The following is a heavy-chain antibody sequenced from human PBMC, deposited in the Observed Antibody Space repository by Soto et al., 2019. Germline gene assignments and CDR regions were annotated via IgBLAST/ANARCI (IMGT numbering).Heavy chain of an antibody. Sequence: GASVKVSCKASGYTFTSYGISWVRQAPGQGLEWMGWISAYNGNTNYAQKLQGRVTMTTDTSTSTAYMELRSLRSDDTAVYYCARELVCSGERYYAGPEQYAYGGRGTPDTVSA. D-gene: IGHD2-15*01. J-gene: IGHJ4*02. V-gene: IGHV1-18*01. CDR2: ISAYNGNT. CDR1: GYTFTSYG. CDR3: ARELVCSGERYYAGPEQYAY.